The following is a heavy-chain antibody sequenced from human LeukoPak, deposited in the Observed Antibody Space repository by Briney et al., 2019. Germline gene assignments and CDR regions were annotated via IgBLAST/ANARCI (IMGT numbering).Heavy chain of an antibody. CDR2: FDPEHGEA. V-gene: IGHV1-24*01. CDR1: GHTLSEVA. CDR3: ATDLRWKSSSAWYYFGD. Sequence: GASVRVSCKVSGHTLSEVAMHWVRQAPGKGLEWMGGFDPEHGEAVFPQTFEDRVTLTEDTSTDIAYMELSSLRSEDTAVYFCATDLRWKSSSAWYYFGDWGQGTLVTVSS. J-gene: IGHJ4*02. D-gene: IGHD6-19*01.